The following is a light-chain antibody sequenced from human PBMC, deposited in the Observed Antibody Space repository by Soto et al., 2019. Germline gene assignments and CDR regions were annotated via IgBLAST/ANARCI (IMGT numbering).Light chain of an antibody. CDR3: QQINSFPVT. CDR2: AAS. V-gene: IGKV1-9*01. J-gene: IGKJ4*01. CDR1: QGISSY. Sequence: DIQLTQSPSFLSASVGDRVTITCRASQGISSYLAWYQQRPGKAPKLLIYAASTLQSGVPSRFSGSGSWTEFTLTISSLQPEDFATYYCQQINSFPVTFGGGTKVDIK.